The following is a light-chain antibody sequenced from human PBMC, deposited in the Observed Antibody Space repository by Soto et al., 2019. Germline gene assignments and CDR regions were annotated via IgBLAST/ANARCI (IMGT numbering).Light chain of an antibody. V-gene: IGKV1-6*01. Sequence: AIQMTQSPSSLSASVGDTVTLTCRAGQGIDKGLGWYQQKPGQAPNLLIHAAPTLQSGVPSSFSGSGSGTDFALTISSLQPEDFATYYCLQDFTYPFPFGPGTKVDIK. J-gene: IGKJ3*01. CDR2: AAP. CDR3: LQDFTYPFP. CDR1: QGIDKG.